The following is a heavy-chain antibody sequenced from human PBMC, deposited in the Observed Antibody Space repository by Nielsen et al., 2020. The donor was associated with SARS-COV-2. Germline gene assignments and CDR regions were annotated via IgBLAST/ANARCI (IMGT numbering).Heavy chain of an antibody. V-gene: IGHV1-69*01. J-gene: IGHJ6*03. CDR2: IIPIFGTA. CDR3: ARAEYCSSTSCYPSAYYYYYMDV. Sequence: WVRQAPGQGLEWMGGIIPIFGTANYAQKFQGRVTITADESTSTAYMELSSLRSEDTAVYYCARAEYCSSTSCYPSAYYYYYMDVWAKGPRSPSP. D-gene: IGHD2-2*01.